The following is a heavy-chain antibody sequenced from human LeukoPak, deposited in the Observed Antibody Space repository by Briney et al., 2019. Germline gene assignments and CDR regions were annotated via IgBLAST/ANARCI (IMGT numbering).Heavy chain of an antibody. J-gene: IGHJ4*02. D-gene: IGHD3-10*01. CDR2: INHSGST. CDR3: ARSRGVIDY. Sequence: SEALSPTCAVYGGSFSGYYWSWIRQPPGKGLEWIGEINHSGSTNYNPSLKSRVAISVDTSKNQFSLKLSSVTAADTAVYYCARSRGVIDYWGQGTLVTVSS. V-gene: IGHV4-34*01. CDR1: GGSFSGYY.